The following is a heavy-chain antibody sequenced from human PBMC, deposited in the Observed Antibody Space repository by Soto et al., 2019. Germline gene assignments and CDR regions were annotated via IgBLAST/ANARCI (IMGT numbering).Heavy chain of an antibody. CDR1: EYTFTDYY. D-gene: IGHD6-13*01. CDR2: INPSGGST. Sequence: QVQLVQSGAEVKKPGASVKLSCKSSEYTFTDYYIHWVRQAPGQGLEWMGLINPSGGSTSYAQKFQGRVTTTRDTSTSTVYMELSSLRSEDTAVYYCATAADSTSWYDFWGQGTLVTVSS. J-gene: IGHJ5*01. V-gene: IGHV1-46*01. CDR3: ATAADSTSWYDF.